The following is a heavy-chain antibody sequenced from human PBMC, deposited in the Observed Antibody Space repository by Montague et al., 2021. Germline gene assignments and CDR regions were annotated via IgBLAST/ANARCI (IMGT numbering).Heavy chain of an antibody. V-gene: IGHV4-34*01. D-gene: IGHD3-22*01. Sequence: SETLSLTCAVYGASINGFYRSWIRQAPGKGLECIGEINHSGTTNYNPSLKSRVTLSVDTSKNQISLKLSYVTAADTAVYYCARFHYYDMNFDLWGRGTLVTVSS. CDR3: ARFHYYDMNFDL. CDR2: INHSGTT. J-gene: IGHJ2*01. CDR1: GASINGFY.